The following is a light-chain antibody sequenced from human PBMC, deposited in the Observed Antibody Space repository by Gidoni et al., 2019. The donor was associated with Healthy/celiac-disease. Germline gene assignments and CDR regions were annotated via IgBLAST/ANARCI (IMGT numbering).Light chain of an antibody. Sequence: DIQMNQSPSSLFASVGDRVTITCRASHNISSYVNWYQQKPGKAPKLLIYAASSLQSGVPSRFSGSGSGTDFTLTICSLQPQDFAAYYCQQSYSTPPTFGQGTKLEIK. CDR2: AAS. V-gene: IGKV1-39*01. CDR3: QQSYSTPPT. CDR1: HNISSY. J-gene: IGKJ2*01.